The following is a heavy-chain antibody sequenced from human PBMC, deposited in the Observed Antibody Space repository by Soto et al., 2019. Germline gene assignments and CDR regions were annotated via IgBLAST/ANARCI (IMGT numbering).Heavy chain of an antibody. V-gene: IGHV4-31*03. J-gene: IGHJ5*02. CDR2: IYYSGIT. CDR1: GVSISSGGCY. CDR3: ARSVCP. Sequence: TMSLPYTVSGVSISSGGCYWSWIRQHPGKGLEWIGYIYYSGITYYNPSLKSRVTISVDTSKNQFSLKLSSVTAADTAVYYCARSVCPWGQGTLVTVSS.